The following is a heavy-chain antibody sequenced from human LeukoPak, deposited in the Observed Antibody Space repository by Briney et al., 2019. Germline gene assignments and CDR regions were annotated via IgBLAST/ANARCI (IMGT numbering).Heavy chain of an antibody. Sequence: PGGSLRLSCAASGFTFSSYSMNWVRQAPGKGLEWVGRIKSKIDGETADYAAPVKGRFTISRDDSKNTLYLQMNSLKSEDTAIYYCTRRDRNYGDLDYWGQGTLVTVSS. CDR3: TRRDRNYGDLDY. CDR2: IKSKIDGETA. J-gene: IGHJ4*02. CDR1: GFTFSSYS. V-gene: IGHV3-15*01. D-gene: IGHD4-17*01.